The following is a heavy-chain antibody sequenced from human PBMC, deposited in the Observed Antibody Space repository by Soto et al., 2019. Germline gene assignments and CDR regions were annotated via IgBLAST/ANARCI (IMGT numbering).Heavy chain of an antibody. V-gene: IGHV4-59*01. CDR2: IYYSGST. CDR1: GGSISSYY. Sequence: QVQLQESGPGLVKPSETLSLTCTVSGGSISSYYWSWIRQPPGKGLEWIGYIYYSGSTNYNPSLKSRVTISVDTSKNQFSLKLSSVTAADTAVYYCAAWSSSSDYWGQGTLVTVSS. D-gene: IGHD6-6*01. CDR3: AAWSSSSDY. J-gene: IGHJ4*02.